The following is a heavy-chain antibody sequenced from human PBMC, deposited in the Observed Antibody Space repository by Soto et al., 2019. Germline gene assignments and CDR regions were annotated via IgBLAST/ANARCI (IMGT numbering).Heavy chain of an antibody. Sequence: PAGSLRLSCAASGFTLNIYWISWVCQAPGKGLEWIGYIYYSGSTNYNPSLKSRVTISVDTSKNQFSLKLSSVTAADTAVHYCARGIAVAGFNYYGMDVWGQGTTVTVSS. J-gene: IGHJ6*02. D-gene: IGHD6-19*01. V-gene: IGHV4-59*01. CDR1: GFTLNIYW. CDR2: IYYSGST. CDR3: ARGIAVAGFNYYGMDV.